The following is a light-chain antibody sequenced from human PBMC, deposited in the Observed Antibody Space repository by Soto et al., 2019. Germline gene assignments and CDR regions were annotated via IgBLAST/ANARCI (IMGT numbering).Light chain of an antibody. CDR1: QSISTY. CDR3: QQTYSTPPT. Sequence: DIQMTQSPSTLSASLGDRVTITCRASQSISTYLTWYQQKAGLAPKLLIYAASSVPSGVPSRFSGSGSGTDFTLTISSLQPEDFATYYCQQTYSTPPTFGQGTKVDIK. V-gene: IGKV1-39*01. CDR2: AAS. J-gene: IGKJ1*01.